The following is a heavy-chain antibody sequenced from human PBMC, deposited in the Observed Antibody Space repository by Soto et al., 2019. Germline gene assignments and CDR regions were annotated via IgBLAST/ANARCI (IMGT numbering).Heavy chain of an antibody. V-gene: IGHV4-30-2*03. CDR1: GGSISSGGYS. J-gene: IGHJ6*02. Sequence: PSETLSLTCAVSGGSISSGGYSWSWIRQPPGKGLEWIGYIYYSGSTYYNPSLKSRVTISVDTSKNQFSLKLSSVTAADTAVYYCARHVGEVADYYYYGMDVWGQGTTVTVSS. CDR3: ARHVGEVADYYYYGMDV. CDR2: IYYSGST. D-gene: IGHD1-26*01.